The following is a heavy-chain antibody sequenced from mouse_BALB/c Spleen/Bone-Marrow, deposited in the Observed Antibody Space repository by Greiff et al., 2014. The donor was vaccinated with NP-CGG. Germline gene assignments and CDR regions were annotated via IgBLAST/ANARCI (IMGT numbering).Heavy chain of an antibody. CDR3: ARPDYYGYLNY. CDR2: INPDSRTI. D-gene: IGHD1-1*01. CDR1: GFDFSRYW. V-gene: IGHV4-1*02. Sequence: EVQGVESGGGLVQPGGSLKLSCAASGFDFSRYWVSWVRQAPGKGLEWIGEINPDSRTINYSPSLKDKFIISRDNAKNTLCLRLNKVRSEDTALYYCARPDYYGYLNYWGQGTTLTVSS. J-gene: IGHJ2*01.